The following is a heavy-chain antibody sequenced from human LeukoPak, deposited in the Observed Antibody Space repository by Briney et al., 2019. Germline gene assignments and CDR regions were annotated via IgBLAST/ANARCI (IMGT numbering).Heavy chain of an antibody. CDR3: ARDRLPLSIFRECDF. CDR1: GYTFTNYG. Sequence: ASVKVSCKASGYTFTNYGMSWVRQAPGQGLEWMGWISAYNGDTGYAEKFQGRVTMTTDTATNTAYMELRSLRSDDPAVYFCARDRLPLSIFRECDFWGQGTLVTVSS. J-gene: IGHJ4*02. V-gene: IGHV1-18*01. D-gene: IGHD3-9*01. CDR2: ISAYNGDT.